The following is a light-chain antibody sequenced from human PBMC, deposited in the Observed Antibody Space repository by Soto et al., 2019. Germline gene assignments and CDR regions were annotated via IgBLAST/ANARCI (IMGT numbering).Light chain of an antibody. CDR3: QQYNGYYT. CDR1: QSISSW. V-gene: IGKV1-5*01. CDR2: DAS. Sequence: DIQMTQSPSTLSASVGDRVTITCRASQSISSWLAWYQQKPGKAPKLLIYDASSLESGVPSRFSGSGSGTEFTLTISSLQPDDFATYYCQQYNGYYTFGQATKLEIK. J-gene: IGKJ2*01.